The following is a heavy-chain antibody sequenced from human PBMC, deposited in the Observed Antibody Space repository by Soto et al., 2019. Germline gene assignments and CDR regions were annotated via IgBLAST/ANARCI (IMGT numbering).Heavy chain of an antibody. CDR2: INHSGST. Sequence: SETLSLTCAVYGGSFSGYYWSWIRQPPGKGLEWIGEINHSGSTNYNPSLKSRVTISVDTSKNQFSLKLSSVTAADTAVYYCAREGQGLNYYGLGSYYRTVHWFDPWGQGTLVTVSS. J-gene: IGHJ5*02. CDR1: GGSFSGYY. D-gene: IGHD3-10*01. V-gene: IGHV4-34*01. CDR3: AREGQGLNYYGLGSYYRTVHWFDP.